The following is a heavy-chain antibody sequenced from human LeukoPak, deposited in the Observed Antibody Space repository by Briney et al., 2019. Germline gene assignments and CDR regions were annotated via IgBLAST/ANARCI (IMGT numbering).Heavy chain of an antibody. CDR3: AKDRILTGYYTRGGFDY. V-gene: IGHV3-53*01. Sequence: GGSLRLSCAASGFTVSSNYMSWVRQAPGKGLEWVSVIYSGGSTYYADSVKGRFTISRDNSKNTLYLQMNSLRADDTAVYFCAKDRILTGYYTRGGFDYWGQGTLITVSS. J-gene: IGHJ4*02. CDR2: IYSGGST. CDR1: GFTVSSNY. D-gene: IGHD3-9*01.